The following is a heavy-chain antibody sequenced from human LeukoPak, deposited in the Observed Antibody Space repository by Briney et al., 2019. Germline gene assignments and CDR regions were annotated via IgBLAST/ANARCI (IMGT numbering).Heavy chain of an antibody. CDR1: GGSINSLDL. V-gene: IGHV4-4*02. CDR3: AGLVGRYSSGLYYYYFDY. D-gene: IGHD3-22*01. CDR2: MYLSGTT. J-gene: IGHJ4*02. Sequence: TPSETLSLTCTVSGGSINSLDLWSWVRQPPGKGLEWIGEMYLSGTTHSNPSVKSRVTISIDKSKNQFFLNLSSVTAADTAVYYCAGLVGRYSSGLYYYYFDYWGQGTLVTVSS.